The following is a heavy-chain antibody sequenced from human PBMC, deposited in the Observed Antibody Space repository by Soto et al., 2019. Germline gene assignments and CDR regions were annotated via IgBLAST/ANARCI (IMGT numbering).Heavy chain of an antibody. CDR3: AKSESFDP. CDR1: GFTFSSSV. CDR2: ISASGGGT. J-gene: IGHJ4*01. Sequence: GGSLRLSCAASGFTFSSSVMSWARQAPGKGPEWVSTISASGGGTFYVDSVEGRFTISRDNSQNTLYLQMNSLRAEDTALYYCAKSESFDPWGQGTLVTVSS. V-gene: IGHV3-23*01.